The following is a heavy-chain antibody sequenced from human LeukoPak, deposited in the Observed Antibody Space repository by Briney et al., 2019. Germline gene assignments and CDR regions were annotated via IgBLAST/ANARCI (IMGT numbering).Heavy chain of an antibody. CDR1: GGSISSGSYY. CDR2: IYTSGST. D-gene: IGHD6-13*01. J-gene: IGHJ4*02. CDR3: ARGDLAAAGYFDY. Sequence: PSRTLSLTCTVSGGSISSGSYYWSWIRQPAGTRLEWIGRIYTSGSTNYNPSLKSRVTISVDTSKNRFSLKLSSVTAADTAVYYCARGDLAAAGYFDYWGQGTLVTVSS. V-gene: IGHV4-61*02.